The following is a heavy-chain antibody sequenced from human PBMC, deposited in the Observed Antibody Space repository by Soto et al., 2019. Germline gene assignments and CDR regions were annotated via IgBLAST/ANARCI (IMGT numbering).Heavy chain of an antibody. Sequence: EVQLLESGGGLVQPGGSLRLACAASGFSFNSYAMVWVRQAPGKGLEWVSGINWNSGSIGYADSVKGRFAISRDNAKNSLHLQMNSLRAEDTAFYYCVKDESINWYSGHFRHWGQGTLVTVSS. CDR2: INWNSGSI. CDR3: VKDESINWYSGHFRH. D-gene: IGHD6-13*01. CDR1: GFSFNSYA. V-gene: IGHV3-9*01. J-gene: IGHJ1*01.